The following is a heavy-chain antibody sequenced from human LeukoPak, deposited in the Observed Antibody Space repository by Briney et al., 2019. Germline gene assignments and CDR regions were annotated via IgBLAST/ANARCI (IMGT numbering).Heavy chain of an antibody. D-gene: IGHD2-15*01. Sequence: SETLSLTCTVSGGSISSYYWSWIRQPPGKGLEWIGEINHSGSTNYNPSLKSRVTISVDTSKKQFSLKLSSVTAADTAVYYCARPYCSAGNCYSNFDSWGQGTLVTVSS. J-gene: IGHJ4*02. V-gene: IGHV4-34*01. CDR1: GGSISSYY. CDR3: ARPYCSAGNCYSNFDS. CDR2: INHSGST.